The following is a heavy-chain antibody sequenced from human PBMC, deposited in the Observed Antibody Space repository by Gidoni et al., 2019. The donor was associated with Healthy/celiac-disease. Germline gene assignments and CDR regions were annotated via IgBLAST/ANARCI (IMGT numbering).Heavy chain of an antibody. CDR2: ISSSSSTI. CDR3: ARDWLPAPRDY. CDR1: GFTFSSYS. V-gene: IGHV3-48*01. D-gene: IGHD5-12*01. Sequence: EVQLVESGGGLVQPGGSLRLSCAASGFTFSSYSMNWVRQAPGKGLEWVSYISSSSSTIYYADSVKGRFTISRDNAKNSLYLQMNSLRAEDTAVYYCARDWLPAPRDYWGQGTLVTVSS. J-gene: IGHJ4*02.